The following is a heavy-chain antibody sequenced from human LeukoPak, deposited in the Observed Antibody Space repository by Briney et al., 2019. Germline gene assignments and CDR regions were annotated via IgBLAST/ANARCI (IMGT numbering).Heavy chain of an antibody. D-gene: IGHD5-12*01. J-gene: IGHJ5*02. CDR1: GFDFSTYA. CDR2: ISTMSNYI. CDR3: SRDRLGGLDL. Sequence: GGSLRLSCAASGFDFSTYAIDWVRQAPGKGLEWVSSISTMSNYIFYGDSVKGRFTISRDNAKNSVYLQMNSLRPEDTAVYYCSRDRLGGLDLWGQGTLVTVSS. V-gene: IGHV3-21*01.